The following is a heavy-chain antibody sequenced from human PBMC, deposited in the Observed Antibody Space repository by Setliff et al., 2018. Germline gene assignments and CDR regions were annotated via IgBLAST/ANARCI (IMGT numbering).Heavy chain of an antibody. CDR2: IYPDDSDT. Sequence: GESLKISCMASGYNFNSFWLGWVRQRPGNGLEWMGIIYPDDSDTTCSPSFQGQVTISVDKSISTAYLEWSSLKASDSAIYYCARPLARGFYYYGLDVWGQGTTVTVSS. V-gene: IGHV5-51*06. J-gene: IGHJ6*02. CDR3: ARPLARGFYYYGLDV. D-gene: IGHD3-10*01. CDR1: GYNFNSFW.